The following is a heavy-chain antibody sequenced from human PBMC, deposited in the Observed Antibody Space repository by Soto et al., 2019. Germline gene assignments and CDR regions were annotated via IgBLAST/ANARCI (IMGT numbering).Heavy chain of an antibody. CDR3: ARALTAMAPLWSMDV. CDR2: ISYDGSNK. D-gene: IGHD5-18*01. J-gene: IGHJ6*02. Sequence: QVQLVESGGGVVQPGRSLRLSCAASGFTFSSYAMHWVRQAPGKGLEWVAVISYDGSNKYYADSVKGRFTISRDNSKNTLYLPIKCLRAEDTAVYYCARALTAMAPLWSMDVWGQGTTVTVSS. V-gene: IGHV3-30-3*01. CDR1: GFTFSSYA.